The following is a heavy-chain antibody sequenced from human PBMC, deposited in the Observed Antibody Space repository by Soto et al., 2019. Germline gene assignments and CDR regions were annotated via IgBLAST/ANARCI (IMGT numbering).Heavy chain of an antibody. J-gene: IGHJ6*03. CDR2: ITWHSGTI. CDR1: GFTFDQYT. V-gene: IGHV3-9*01. D-gene: IGHD3-16*01. Sequence: EVQLVESGGGLVQPGRSLRLACAASGFTFDQYTMHWVRQAPGKGLEWVSSITWHSGTIVYAESVKGRVTISRDNAKNSLYLQMNSLRGEDTSLYYCAKEMSTFGDFNYYYMYVWCNGTTVTFSS. CDR3: AKEMSTFGDFNYYYMYV.